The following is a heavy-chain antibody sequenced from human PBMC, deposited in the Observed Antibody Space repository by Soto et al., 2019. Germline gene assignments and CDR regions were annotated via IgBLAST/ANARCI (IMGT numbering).Heavy chain of an antibody. Sequence: GGSLRLSCAASGFTFSSYWMSWVRQAPGKGLEWVANIKQDGSEKYYVDSVKGRFTISRDNAKNSLYLQMNSLRAEDAAVYYCARDHLDLGGPVVVAAFDYWGQGTLVTVSS. CDR3: ARDHLDLGGPVVVAAFDY. CDR1: GFTFSSYW. D-gene: IGHD2-15*01. V-gene: IGHV3-7*01. CDR2: IKQDGSEK. J-gene: IGHJ4*02.